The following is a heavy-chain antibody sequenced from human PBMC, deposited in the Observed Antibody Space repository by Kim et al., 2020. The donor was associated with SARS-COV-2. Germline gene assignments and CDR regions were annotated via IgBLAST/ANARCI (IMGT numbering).Heavy chain of an antibody. CDR3: AKDPHILSTVTRGFQY. D-gene: IGHD4-17*01. CDR2: ISYDESNK. Sequence: VGSLRLSCAASGFTFSNYAMHWVRQAPGKGLEWVAVISYDESNKDYADSVKGRFTISRDNSKNTLFLQVNSLRAEDTAVYYCAKDPHILSTVTRGFQYWGQGTLVTVSS. V-gene: IGHV3-30*18. J-gene: IGHJ4*02. CDR1: GFTFSNYA.